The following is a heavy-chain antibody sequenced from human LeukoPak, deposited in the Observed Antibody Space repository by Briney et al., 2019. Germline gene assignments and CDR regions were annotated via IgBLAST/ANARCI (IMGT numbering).Heavy chain of an antibody. D-gene: IGHD3-22*01. J-gene: IGHJ4*02. CDR2: IKSKTDGGTT. V-gene: IGHV3-15*01. CDR1: AFTFSAAW. CDR3: ARYYGDSGSQFYFDY. Sequence: PGGSLRLSCAASAFTFSAAWTSWLRQAPGKGLEWVGRIKSKTDGGTTDYAAPVKGRFTISRDGSKNTLYLQMNSLKIEDTAVYYCARYYGDSGSQFYFDYWGQGTLVTVSS.